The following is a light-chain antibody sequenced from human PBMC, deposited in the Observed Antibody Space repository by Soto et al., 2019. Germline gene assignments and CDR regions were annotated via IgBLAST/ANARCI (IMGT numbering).Light chain of an antibody. CDR1: EILLHITGETF. CDR3: MQSTQLPPT. Sequence: DVVMTQTPLSLSVAPGQPACISCKSIEILLHITGETFLFWYLQKPGQSPQLLIYEVSTRVSGVPDRFSGSGSGTDFTLEISRVETDDVGIYYCMQSTQLPPTFGQGTRLEIK. CDR2: EVS. V-gene: IGKV2D-29*02. J-gene: IGKJ5*01.